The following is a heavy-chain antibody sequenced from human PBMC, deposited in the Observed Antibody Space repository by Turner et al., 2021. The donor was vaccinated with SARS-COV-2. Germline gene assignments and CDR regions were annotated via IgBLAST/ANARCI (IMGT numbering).Heavy chain of an antibody. CDR2: INPSGGGT. CDR3: ARGELWSFSSYDN. D-gene: IGHD3-10*01. Sequence: QVQLVQSGAEVKKPGASVKVSCKASVYIFINYYIHWVRQAPGQGLEWVGIINPSGGGTRYAQKFRGRVTMTRDTSTSTVSMELSSLRSEDTAVYYCARGELWSFSSYDNWGQGTLVTVSS. V-gene: IGHV1-46*03. J-gene: IGHJ4*02. CDR1: VYIFINYY.